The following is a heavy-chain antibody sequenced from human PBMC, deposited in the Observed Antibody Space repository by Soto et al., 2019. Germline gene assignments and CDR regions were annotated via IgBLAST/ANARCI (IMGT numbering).Heavy chain of an antibody. CDR1: GGTFSSYT. Sequence: QVQLVQSGAEVKKPGSSVKVSCKASGGTFSSYTISWVRQAPGQVLEWMGRIIPILGIANYAQKFQGRVTITADKSTSTAYMELSRLRSEDKAVDYGARSGMGVVKGANFDYWGQGTLVTVSS. CDR3: ARSGMGVVKGANFDY. CDR2: IIPILGIA. J-gene: IGHJ4*02. D-gene: IGHD3-10*01. V-gene: IGHV1-69*02.